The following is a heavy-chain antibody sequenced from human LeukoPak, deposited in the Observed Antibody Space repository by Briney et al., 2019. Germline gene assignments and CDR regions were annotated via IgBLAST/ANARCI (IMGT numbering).Heavy chain of an antibody. CDR2: INSDGRST. CDR3: ARDPATVTGPIDY. D-gene: IGHD4-17*01. V-gene: IGHV3-74*01. Sequence: GGSLRLSCAASGFTFSSYWMHWVRQAPGKGLVWVSRINSDGRSTSYADSVKGRFTTSRDNAKNTLYLQMNSVRAEDTAVYYCARDPATVTGPIDYWGQGTLVTVSS. CDR1: GFTFSSYW. J-gene: IGHJ4*02.